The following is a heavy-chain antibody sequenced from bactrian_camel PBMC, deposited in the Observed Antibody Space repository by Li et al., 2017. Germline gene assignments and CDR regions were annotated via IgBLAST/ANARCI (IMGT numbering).Heavy chain of an antibody. Sequence: HVQLVESGGGSVQSGGSLRLSCAASGFTFSSYAMSWVRQAPGKGLEWVSLIVNGGGSTDYAASVKGRFTVFKDNTKNMLYLQMNSLKEDDTALYYCAKGFDRTADGGWHSLFAYWGQGTQVTVS. V-gene: IGHV3S1*01. J-gene: IGHJ6*01. CDR2: IVNGGGST. CDR1: GFTFSSYA. CDR3: AKGFDRTADGGWHSLFAY. D-gene: IGHD7*01.